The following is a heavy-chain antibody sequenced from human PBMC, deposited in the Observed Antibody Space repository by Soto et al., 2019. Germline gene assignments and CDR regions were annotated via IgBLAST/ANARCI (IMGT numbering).Heavy chain of an antibody. CDR2: ISGSGGST. J-gene: IGHJ4*02. CDR3: AKDLLSYDSSGYYFDY. CDR1: GFTFSSYA. V-gene: IGHV3-23*01. Sequence: EVQLLESGGGLVQPGGSLRLSCAASGFTFSSYAMSWVRQAPGKGLEWVSAISGSGGSTYYADSVRGRFTISRDNSKNTLYLQMNSLRAEDTAVYYCAKDLLSYDSSGYYFDYWGQGTLVTVSS. D-gene: IGHD3-22*01.